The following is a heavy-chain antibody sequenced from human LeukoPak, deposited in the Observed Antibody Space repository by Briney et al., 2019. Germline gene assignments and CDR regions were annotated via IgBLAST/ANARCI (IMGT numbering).Heavy chain of an antibody. J-gene: IGHJ6*03. Sequence: SETLSLTCTVSGGSISSYYWSWIRQPAGKGLEWIGRIYTSGSTNYNPSLKSRVTMSVDTSKNQFSLKLSSVTAADTAVYYCARDSSGWYGNYYYTDVWGKGTTVTVSS. CDR3: ARDSSGWYGNYYYTDV. CDR1: GGSISSYY. CDR2: IYTSGST. V-gene: IGHV4-4*07. D-gene: IGHD6-19*01.